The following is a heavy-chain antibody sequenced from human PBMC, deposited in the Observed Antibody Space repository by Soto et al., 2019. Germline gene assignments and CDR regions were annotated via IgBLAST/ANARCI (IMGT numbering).Heavy chain of an antibody. Sequence: SETLSLTCTVSGDSISSSSYYWGWIRQPPGKGLEWIGSIYYSGSTYYNPSLKSRVTISVDTSKNQFSLKLSSVTAADTALYYCARLFDCSSTSCYAANFDFWGQGTLVTVSS. CDR2: IYYSGST. D-gene: IGHD2-2*01. CDR1: GDSISSSSYY. CDR3: ARLFDCSSTSCYAANFDF. J-gene: IGHJ4*02. V-gene: IGHV4-39*01.